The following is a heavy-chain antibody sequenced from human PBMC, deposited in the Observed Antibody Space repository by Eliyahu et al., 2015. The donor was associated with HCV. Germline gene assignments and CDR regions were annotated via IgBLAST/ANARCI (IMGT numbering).Heavy chain of an antibody. J-gene: IGHJ4*02. D-gene: IGHD3-10*01. CDR3: GRGHYDGSGYFDC. CDR2: IXYSGST. CDR1: GGSISSSSYY. Sequence: QLQLQESGPGLVKPSETLSLTCTVXGGSISSSSYYWGWFXQPPXKGLEXIGXIXYSGSTNYSTSLKXXVTVSLDTSKNQFSLKLSSVTAADTAVYYCGRGHYDGSGYFDCWGQGTLVTVSS. V-gene: IGHV4-39*07.